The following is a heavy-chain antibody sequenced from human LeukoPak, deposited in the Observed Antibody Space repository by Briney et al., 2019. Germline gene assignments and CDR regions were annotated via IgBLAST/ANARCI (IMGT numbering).Heavy chain of an antibody. J-gene: IGHJ6*02. Sequence: GGSLRLSCAASGFTFSTYDMNWVRQAPGKGLEWVSSISSSSSYIYYADSVKGRFTISRDNAKNSLYLQMNSLRAEDTAVYYCARYLAVVIHYGMDVWGQGTTVTVSS. V-gene: IGHV3-21*01. CDR2: ISSSSSYI. D-gene: IGHD4-23*01. CDR1: GFTFSTYD. CDR3: ARYLAVVIHYGMDV.